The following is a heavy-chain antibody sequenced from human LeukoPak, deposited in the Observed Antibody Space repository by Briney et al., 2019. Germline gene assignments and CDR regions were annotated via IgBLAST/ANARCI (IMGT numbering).Heavy chain of an antibody. J-gene: IGHJ4*02. Sequence: PGGSLRLSCAASGFTFSTYSMNWVRQAPGKGLEWVSGINWNGGSTGYADSVKGRFTISRDNAKNSLYLQMNSLRAEDTALYYCARDKYYYGSGSYPYYFDYWGQGTLVTVSS. D-gene: IGHD3-10*01. CDR1: GFTFSTYS. CDR3: ARDKYYYGSGSYPYYFDY. CDR2: INWNGGST. V-gene: IGHV3-20*04.